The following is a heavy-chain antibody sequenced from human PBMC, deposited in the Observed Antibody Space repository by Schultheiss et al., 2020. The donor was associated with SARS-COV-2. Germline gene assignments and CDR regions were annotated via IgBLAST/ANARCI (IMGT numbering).Heavy chain of an antibody. D-gene: IGHD2-2*01. Sequence: GESLKISCAASGFTFSSYWMSWVRQAPGKGLEWVAVIWYDGSNKYYADSVKGRFTISRDNSKNTLYLQMNSLRAEDTAVYYCAKGYCSSTSCYHFDYWGQGTLVTVSS. CDR3: AKGYCSSTSCYHFDY. J-gene: IGHJ4*02. CDR2: IWYDGSNK. V-gene: IGHV3-33*06. CDR1: GFTFSSYW.